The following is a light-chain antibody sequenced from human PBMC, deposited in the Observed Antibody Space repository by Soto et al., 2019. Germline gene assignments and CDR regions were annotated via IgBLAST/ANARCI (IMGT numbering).Light chain of an antibody. CDR3: SSSTSTSVL. V-gene: IGLV2-14*01. CDR2: EVT. CDR1: GSDINDYDY. Sequence: QSVLTQPASVAGSPGPSITFSCTGAGSDINDYDYVSWYQQHPGKAPKLVIYEVTHRPSGVSDRFSGAKSGNTAFLSISRLQAEDEADYYCSSSTSTSVLFGGGTKLTVL. J-gene: IGLJ2*01.